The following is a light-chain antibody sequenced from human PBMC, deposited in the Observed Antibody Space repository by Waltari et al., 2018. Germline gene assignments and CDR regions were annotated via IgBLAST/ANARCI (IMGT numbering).Light chain of an antibody. CDR3: SSYTSRSISWV. V-gene: IGLV2-14*01. Sequence: QSALTQPASVSGSPGQSIPISCPGTSSDAGGYHYVLWYPQHPGKAPKLMIYEVTNRPSGISSRFSGSKSGNTASLTISGLQAEDEADYYCSSYTSRSISWVFGTGTKVTVL. CDR1: SSDAGGYHY. CDR2: EVT. J-gene: IGLJ1*01.